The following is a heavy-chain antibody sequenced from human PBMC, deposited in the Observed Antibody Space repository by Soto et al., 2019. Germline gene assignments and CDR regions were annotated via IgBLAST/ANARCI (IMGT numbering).Heavy chain of an antibody. J-gene: IGHJ3*02. Sequence: LRLSWTASGFTFTDYYMSWIRQAPGKGLEWVSYISSSSSYTNCADSVKGRLTISRDNAKHTLYLQMNCLRAEDTAVYYCALGYCSGGSCYDAFGIWDQGTMVTVSS. D-gene: IGHD2-15*01. CDR3: ALGYCSGGSCYDAFGI. CDR2: ISSSSSYT. CDR1: GFTFTDYY. V-gene: IGHV3-11*06.